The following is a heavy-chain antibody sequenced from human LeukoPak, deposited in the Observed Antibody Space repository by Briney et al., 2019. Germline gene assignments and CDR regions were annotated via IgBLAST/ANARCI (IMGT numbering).Heavy chain of an antibody. Sequence: GGSLRLSCAASGFTFSSYSMNWVRQAPGKGLEWVSSISSSSSYIYYADSVKGRFTISRDNAKNSLYLQMNSLRAEDTAVYYRARLTDWVLRFLEWPDDAFDIWGQGTMVTVSS. CDR1: GFTFSSYS. CDR2: ISSSSSYI. D-gene: IGHD3-3*01. J-gene: IGHJ3*02. CDR3: ARLTDWVLRFLEWPDDAFDI. V-gene: IGHV3-21*01.